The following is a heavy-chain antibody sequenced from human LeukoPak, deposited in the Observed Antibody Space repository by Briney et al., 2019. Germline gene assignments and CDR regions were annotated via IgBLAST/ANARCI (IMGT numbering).Heavy chain of an antibody. CDR2: TYYRSKWYN. Sequence: SQTLSLTCATSGDSVSSNSATWNWIRQSPSRGLEWLGRTYYRSKWYNDYAASVKSRITINPDTSKNQFSLQLNSVTPEGTAVYYCARGFPSNPVAFDIWGQGTMVTVSS. CDR3: ARGFPSNPVAFDI. V-gene: IGHV6-1*01. D-gene: IGHD4-11*01. CDR1: GDSVSSNSAT. J-gene: IGHJ3*02.